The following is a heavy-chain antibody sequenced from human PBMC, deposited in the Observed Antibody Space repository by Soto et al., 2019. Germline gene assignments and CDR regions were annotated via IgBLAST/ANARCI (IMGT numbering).Heavy chain of an antibody. CDR2: IYYNGNT. Sequence: SETLSLTCTVSNGSINSSISYWGWIRQPPGGGLAWIGSIYYNGNTYYNPSLKSRVTISVDRSKNQFSLKLSSVTAADTAVYYCASGLVTTLHYWGQGTLVTVSS. J-gene: IGHJ4*02. D-gene: IGHD4-17*01. V-gene: IGHV4-39*07. CDR1: NGSINSSISY. CDR3: ASGLVTTLHY.